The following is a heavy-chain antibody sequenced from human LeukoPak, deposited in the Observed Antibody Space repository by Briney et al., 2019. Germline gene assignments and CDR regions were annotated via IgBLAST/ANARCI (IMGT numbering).Heavy chain of an antibody. Sequence: ASVKVSCKASGYTFTSYAMNWVRQAPGQGLEWIGWINTNTGNPTYAQGFTGRFVFSLDTSVSTAYVRISSLKAEDTAVYYCARDPRAAAAGKADYWGQGTLVTVSS. CDR2: INTNTGNP. CDR3: ARDPRAAAAGKADY. CDR1: GYTFTSYA. D-gene: IGHD6-13*01. J-gene: IGHJ4*02. V-gene: IGHV7-4-1*02.